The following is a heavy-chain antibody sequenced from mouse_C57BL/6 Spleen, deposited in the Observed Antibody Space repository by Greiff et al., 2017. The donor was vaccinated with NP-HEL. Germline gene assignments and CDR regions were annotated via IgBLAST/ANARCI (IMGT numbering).Heavy chain of an antibody. CDR2: IDPEDGDT. V-gene: IGHV14-1*01. CDR3: TDYCSRAWFAY. J-gene: IGHJ3*01. CDR1: GFNIKDYY. Sequence: EVQLQQSGAELVRPGASVKLSCTASGFNIKDYYMHWVKQRPEQGLEWIGRIDPEDGDTEYAPKFQGKATMTADTSSNTAYLQLSSLTSEDTAVYSGTDYCSRAWFAYWGQGTLVTVSA. D-gene: IGHD1-1*01.